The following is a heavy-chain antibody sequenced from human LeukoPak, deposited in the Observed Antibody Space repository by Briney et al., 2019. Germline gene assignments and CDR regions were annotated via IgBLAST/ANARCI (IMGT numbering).Heavy chain of an antibody. CDR3: ARARGNTYGYFEH. J-gene: IGHJ4*02. V-gene: IGHV3-74*01. CDR1: GLTLSGYW. CDR2: INGDASST. D-gene: IGHD5-18*01. Sequence: QPGGSLRLSCAASGLTLSGYWMHWVRQAPGKGLVWVSRINGDASSTSYADSVKGRFTISRDNAKSTLYLQMNSLRVEDTAVYYCARARGNTYGYFEHWGQGTLVTVSS.